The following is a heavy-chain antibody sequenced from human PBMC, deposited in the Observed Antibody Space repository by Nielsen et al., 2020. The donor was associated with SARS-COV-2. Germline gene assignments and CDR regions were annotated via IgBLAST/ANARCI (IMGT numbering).Heavy chain of an antibody. J-gene: IGHJ6*02. D-gene: IGHD2-2*01. CDR3: ARGPQLLYYYYGMDV. V-gene: IGHV1-8*02. CDR1: GGTFSSYA. Sequence: ASVKVSCKASGGTFSSYAISWVRQATGQGLEWMGWMNPNSGNTGYAQKFQGRVTMTRNTSISTAYMELSSLRSEDTAVYYCARGPQLLYYYYGMDVWGQGTTVTVSS. CDR2: MNPNSGNT.